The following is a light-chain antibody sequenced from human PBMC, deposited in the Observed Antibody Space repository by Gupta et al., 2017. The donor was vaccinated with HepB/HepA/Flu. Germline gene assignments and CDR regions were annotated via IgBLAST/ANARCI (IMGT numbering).Light chain of an antibody. CDR2: GAS. Sequence: IVMTQSPATLSVSPGERATLSCRASQSVSSNLAWYQQKPGQAPRLLIYGASTRATGIPARFSGSGYGTEFTLTISSRESEDFAVYYCQQYNQWPLLTFGQGTKVEIK. V-gene: IGKV3-15*01. CDR3: QQYNQWPLLT. J-gene: IGKJ1*01. CDR1: QSVSSN.